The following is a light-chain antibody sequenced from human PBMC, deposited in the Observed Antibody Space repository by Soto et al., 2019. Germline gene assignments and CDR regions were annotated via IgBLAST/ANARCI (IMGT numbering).Light chain of an antibody. Sequence: QSVLTQPASVSGSPGQSITISCTGISGDVGGYNYVSWYQQHPDKAPKLMIYEVSNRPSGVSGRFSGSKSGNTASLTISGLQAEDEADYYCSSFTGSSTLAYVFGTGTKVTVL. V-gene: IGLV2-14*01. CDR3: SSFTGSSTLAYV. J-gene: IGLJ1*01. CDR1: SGDVGGYNY. CDR2: EVS.